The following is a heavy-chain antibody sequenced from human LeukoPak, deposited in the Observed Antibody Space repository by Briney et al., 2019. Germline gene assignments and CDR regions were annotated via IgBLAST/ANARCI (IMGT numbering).Heavy chain of an antibody. CDR3: ARLSNWNPLDY. CDR1: GGTFSSYA. CDR2: IIPILGIA. D-gene: IGHD1-20*01. Sequence: GSSVKVSCKASGGTFSSYAISWVRQAPGQGLEWMGRIIPILGIANYAQKFQGRVTITADKSTSTAYMELSSLRSEDTAVYYCARLSNWNPLDYWGQGTLVTVSS. J-gene: IGHJ4*02. V-gene: IGHV1-69*04.